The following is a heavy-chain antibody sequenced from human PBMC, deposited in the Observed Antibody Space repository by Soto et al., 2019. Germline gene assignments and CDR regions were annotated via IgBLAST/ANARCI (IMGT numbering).Heavy chain of an antibody. V-gene: IGHV1-69*02. CDR1: GGTFSSYT. J-gene: IGHJ6*02. Sequence: SVKGSCKASGGTFSSYTISWGRQAPGQGLEWMGRNIPIPGIANYAQKFQGRVTITADKSTSTAYMELSSLRSEDTAVYYCARPTQDIVVVPAAGYYYYYGMDVWGQVTTVTVAS. CDR2: NIPIPGIA. CDR3: ARPTQDIVVVPAAGYYYYYGMDV. D-gene: IGHD2-2*01.